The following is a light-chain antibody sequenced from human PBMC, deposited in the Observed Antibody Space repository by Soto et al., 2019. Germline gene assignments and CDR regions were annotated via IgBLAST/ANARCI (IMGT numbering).Light chain of an antibody. J-gene: IGKJ1*01. CDR2: GAS. Sequence: EIVMTQSPATLSVSPGERATLSCRASQSVSSNLAWYQQKPSQAPRLLIYGASTKATGIPARFSGSGSGTEFTLTISSLQSEDFAVYYCQQYNRWPRTFGRGTKVEIK. CDR3: QQYNRWPRT. V-gene: IGKV3-15*01. CDR1: QSVSSN.